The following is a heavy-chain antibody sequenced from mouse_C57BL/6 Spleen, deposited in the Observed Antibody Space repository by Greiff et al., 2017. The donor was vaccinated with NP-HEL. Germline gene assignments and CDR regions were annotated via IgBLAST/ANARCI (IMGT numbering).Heavy chain of an antibody. Sequence: EVQLQQSGPELVKPGASVKISCKASGYTFTDYYMNWVKQSHGKSLEWIGDINPNNGGTSYNQKFKGKATLTVDKSSSTAYMELRSLTSEDSAVYYCARHLIYDGYYGVYYAMDYWGQGTSVTVSS. J-gene: IGHJ4*01. CDR3: ARHLIYDGYYGVYYAMDY. D-gene: IGHD2-3*01. V-gene: IGHV1-26*01. CDR1: GYTFTDYY. CDR2: INPNNGGT.